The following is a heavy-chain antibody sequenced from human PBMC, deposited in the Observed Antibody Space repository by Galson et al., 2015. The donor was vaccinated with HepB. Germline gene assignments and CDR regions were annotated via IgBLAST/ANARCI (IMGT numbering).Heavy chain of an antibody. CDR3: ARDGATVTTLPNYYYYYMDV. D-gene: IGHD4-11*01. J-gene: IGHJ6*03. V-gene: IGHV1-46*01. CDR1: GYTFTSYY. Sequence: SVKVSCKASGYTFTSYYMHWVRQAPGQGLEWMGIINPSGGSTSYAQKFQGRATMTRDTSTSTVYMELSSLRSEDTAVYYCARDGATVTTLPNYYYYYMDVWGKGTTVTVSS. CDR2: INPSGGST.